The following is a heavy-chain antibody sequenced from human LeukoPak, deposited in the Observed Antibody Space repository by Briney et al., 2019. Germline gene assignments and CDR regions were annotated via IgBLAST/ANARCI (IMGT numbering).Heavy chain of an antibody. V-gene: IGHV4-34*01. J-gene: IGHJ4*02. CDR2: INHSGST. CDR1: GGSLSGYY. CDR3: ARTGDSSGYYFPFDY. Sequence: SETLSLTCAVYGGSLSGYYGSWIRQPPGKGLEWIGEINHSGSTNYNPSLKSRVTISVDTSKNQFSLKLSSVTAADTAVYYCARTGDSSGYYFPFDYWGQGTLVTVSS. D-gene: IGHD3-22*01.